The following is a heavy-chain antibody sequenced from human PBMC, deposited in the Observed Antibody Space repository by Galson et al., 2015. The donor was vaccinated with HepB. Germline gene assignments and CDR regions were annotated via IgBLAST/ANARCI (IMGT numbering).Heavy chain of an antibody. CDR3: SRTLPGIDLDY. V-gene: IGHV3-72*01. CDR1: GFTFSDYY. D-gene: IGHD3-3*02. Sequence: SLRLSCAASGFTFSDYYMEWVRQAPGKGLEWVGRVRHKDRRYTTDYVAYGGGRFTISRDDSKNYLYLQMDSLKTEDTAVYYCSRTLPGIDLDYWGQGTLVTVSS. J-gene: IGHJ4*02. CDR2: VRHKDRRYTT.